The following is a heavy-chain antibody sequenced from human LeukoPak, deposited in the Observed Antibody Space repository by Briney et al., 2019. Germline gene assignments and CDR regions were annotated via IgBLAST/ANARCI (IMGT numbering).Heavy chain of an antibody. V-gene: IGHV2-70*01. CDR2: IDWDDDK. CDR3: ARRYCSGGSCYSEYDYFDY. Sequence: SGPTLLNPTPTLTLTCTFSGFSLSTSGMCVSWIRQPPGKALEWLALIDWDDDKYYSTSLKTRLTISKDTSKNQVVLTMTNIDPVDTATYYCARRYCSGGSCYSEYDYFDYWGQGTLVTVSS. D-gene: IGHD2-15*01. J-gene: IGHJ4*02. CDR1: GFSLSTSGMC.